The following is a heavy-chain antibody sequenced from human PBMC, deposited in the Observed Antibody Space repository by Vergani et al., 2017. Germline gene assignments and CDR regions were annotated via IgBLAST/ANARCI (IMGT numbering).Heavy chain of an antibody. CDR1: GYTFTSYG. CDR2: ISAYNGNT. D-gene: IGHD1-14*01. CDR3: AAANRDAFDI. J-gene: IGHJ3*02. Sequence: QVQLVQSGAEVKKPGASVKVSCKASGYTFTSYGISWVRQAPGQGLEWMGWISAYNGNTNYAQKFQERVTITRDMSTSTAYMELSSLRSEDTAVYYCAAANRDAFDIWGQGTMVTVSS. V-gene: IGHV1-18*01.